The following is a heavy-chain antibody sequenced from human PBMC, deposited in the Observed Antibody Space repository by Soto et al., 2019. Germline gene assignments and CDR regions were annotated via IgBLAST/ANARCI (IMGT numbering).Heavy chain of an antibody. CDR3: ARRTLSSIAALNYFDY. CDR1: GDSISSSSYY. CDR2: IYYSGST. J-gene: IGHJ4*02. D-gene: IGHD6-6*01. Sequence: SETLSLTCTVSGDSISSSSYYWGWIRQPPGKGLEWIGSIYYSGSTYYNPSLKSRVTISVDTSKNQFSLKLSSVTAADTAVYYCARRTLSSIAALNYFDYWGQGTLVTVS. V-gene: IGHV4-39*01.